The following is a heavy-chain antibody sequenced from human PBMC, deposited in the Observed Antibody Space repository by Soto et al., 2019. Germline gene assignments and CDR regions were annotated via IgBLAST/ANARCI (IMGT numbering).Heavy chain of an antibody. V-gene: IGHV1-2*04. D-gene: IGHD2-2*01. CDR3: ARVTSSTRRGVEYHGMDV. J-gene: IGHJ6*02. CDR1: GYTFTGYY. Sequence: ASVKVSCKASGYTFTGYYMHWVREAPGQGLELMGWINPNSGGTNYAQKFQGWVTMTRDTSISTAYMELSRLRSDDTAVYYCARVTSSTRRGVEYHGMDVWGQGTTVTVSS. CDR2: INPNSGGT.